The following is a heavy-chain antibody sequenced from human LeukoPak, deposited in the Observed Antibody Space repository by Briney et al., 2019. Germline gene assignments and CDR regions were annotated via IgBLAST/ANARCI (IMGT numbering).Heavy chain of an antibody. J-gene: IGHJ5*02. CDR2: IYTGDSDT. CDR1: GYNFGNYW. Sequence: GESLKISCKGSGYNFGNYWIGWLRQMPGKGLEWMGIIYTGDSDTRYCPSFQGQVTTSADKSISTAYLQWSSLKASDTAVYYCARRAKSYEWSDPSGPGTPGSVSS. CDR3: ARRAKSYEWSDP. V-gene: IGHV5-51*01. D-gene: IGHD3-16*01.